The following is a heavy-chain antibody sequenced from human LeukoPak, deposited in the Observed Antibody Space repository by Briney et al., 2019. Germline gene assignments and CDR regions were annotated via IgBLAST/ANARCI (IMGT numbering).Heavy chain of an antibody. Sequence: PSETLSLTCTVSGGSISSYYWNWIRQPPGKGLEWIGDIHYSGITNYNPSPKSRVTISLNTSKKQFSLRLTSVTAADTAVYYCVKAAPGPHDAFDIWGQGTVVTVSS. J-gene: IGHJ3*02. CDR2: IHYSGIT. V-gene: IGHV4-59*08. CDR1: GGSISSYY. CDR3: VKAAPGPHDAFDI. D-gene: IGHD6-6*01.